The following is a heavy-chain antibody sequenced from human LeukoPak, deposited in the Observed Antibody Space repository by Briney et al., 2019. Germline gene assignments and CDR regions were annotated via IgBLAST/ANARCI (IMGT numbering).Heavy chain of an antibody. Sequence: SVKVSCKASGGTFSSYAISWVRQAPGQGLEWMGGIIPIFGTANYAQKFQGRVTITTDESTSTAYMELSSLRSEDTAVYYCARSATEIQQLVLVYYYYMDVWGKGTTVTVSS. CDR3: ARSATEIQQLVLVYYYYMDV. J-gene: IGHJ6*03. CDR2: IIPIFGTA. CDR1: GGTFSSYA. D-gene: IGHD6-13*01. V-gene: IGHV1-69*05.